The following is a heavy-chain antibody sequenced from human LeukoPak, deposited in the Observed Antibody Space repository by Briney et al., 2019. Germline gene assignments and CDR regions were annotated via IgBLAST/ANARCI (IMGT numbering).Heavy chain of an antibody. CDR2: IEEDGNKK. V-gene: IGHV3-7*01. CDR1: GFTLSNYW. CDR3: ARGRGIAL. Sequence: PGEPLRLACAPSGFTLSNYWMNCVRQARGKGVEWVANIEEDGNKKNYVDSVKGRFTISRDNVKNSIYLQMNSLRADDTAVYYCARGRGIALWGQGTLVTVSS. D-gene: IGHD6-13*01. J-gene: IGHJ4*02.